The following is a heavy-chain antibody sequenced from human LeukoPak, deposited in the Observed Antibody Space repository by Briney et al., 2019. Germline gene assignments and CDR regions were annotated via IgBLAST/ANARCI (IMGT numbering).Heavy chain of an antibody. D-gene: IGHD2-15*01. CDR2: IYYSGST. V-gene: IGHV4-39*07. CDR1: GGSISSSSYY. J-gene: IGHJ4*02. CDR3: ASRNYCSGGSCYSEG. Sequence: SETLSLTCTVSGGSISSSSYYWGWIRQPPGKGLEWIGSIYYSGSTYYNPSLKSRVTISVDTSKNQFSLKLSSVTAADTAVYYCASRNYCSGGSCYSEGWGQGTLVTVSS.